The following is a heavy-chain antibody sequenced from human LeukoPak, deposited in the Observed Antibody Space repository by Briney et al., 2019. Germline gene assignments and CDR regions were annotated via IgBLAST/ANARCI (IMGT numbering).Heavy chain of an antibody. Sequence: SGGSLRLSCAASGFSFSDYGMHWVRQAPGKGLEWVSLISYDGSDKYFADSVKGRFTISRDNPKTTLYLQMNSLRAEDTAVYYCAKDYRPHDFWSGLVDYWGQGTLVTVSS. D-gene: IGHD3-3*01. V-gene: IGHV3-30*18. CDR1: GFSFSDYG. J-gene: IGHJ4*02. CDR3: AKDYRPHDFWSGLVDY. CDR2: ISYDGSDK.